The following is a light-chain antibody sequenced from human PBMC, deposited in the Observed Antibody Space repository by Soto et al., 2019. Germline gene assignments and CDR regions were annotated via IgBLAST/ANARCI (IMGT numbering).Light chain of an antibody. CDR2: AAS. J-gene: IGKJ2*01. CDR3: QQFNSYPYT. Sequence: DIQLTQSPASLSASVGDRVTITCRASQGFSSYLAWYQQNPGRAPKLLIYAASTLQSGVPSRFSGSGSGTDFTLTISNLKPEDFATYYCQQFNSYPYTFGQGTKLEIK. CDR1: QGFSSY. V-gene: IGKV1-9*01.